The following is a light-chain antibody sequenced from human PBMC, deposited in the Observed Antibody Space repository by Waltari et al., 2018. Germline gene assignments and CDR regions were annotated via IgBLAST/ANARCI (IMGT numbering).Light chain of an antibody. V-gene: IGLV1-44*01. CDR1: ASNIGGNH. CDR3: ASWDDSLNGHWV. J-gene: IGLJ3*02. CDR2: RSD. Sequence: QSVLTQPPSASGTPGQRVSISCSGSASNIGGNHVNWYQQLPGKAPKLLIYRSDLRPSGVPDRFSGSKSGTSASLAISGLQSEDEADYFCASWDDSLNGHWVFGGGTKVTVL.